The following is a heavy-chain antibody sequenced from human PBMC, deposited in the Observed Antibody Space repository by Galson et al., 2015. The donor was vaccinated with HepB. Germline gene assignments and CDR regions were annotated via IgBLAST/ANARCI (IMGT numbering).Heavy chain of an antibody. V-gene: IGHV1-58*01. J-gene: IGHJ6*02. CDR2: NVVGSGNT. CDR1: RFTFPNSA. D-gene: IGHD2-2*01. Sequence: SVKVSRKASRFTFPNSAVQRVRLDRRPRLEWIGWNVVGSGNTNYAQKFQERVTITMDMSTSTAYMELSSLRSEDTAVYYCAADTYYSSTSCYPNYGMDVWGQGTTVTVSS. CDR3: AADTYYSSTSCYPNYGMDV.